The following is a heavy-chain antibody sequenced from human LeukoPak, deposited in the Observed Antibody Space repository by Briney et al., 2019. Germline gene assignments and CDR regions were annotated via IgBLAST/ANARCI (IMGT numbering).Heavy chain of an antibody. CDR1: GVSIYSSTYY. D-gene: IGHD2-15*01. J-gene: IGHJ3*01. CDR3: ARQLAAGNDGFDV. V-gene: IGHV4-39*01. Sequence: PPETLSLTCTVSGVSIYSSTYYWAWIRQPPGKGLEFIGSIYYNEDTFQNPSLKSRLTISVDTSANQFSLRLSSVTAADTAVYYCARQLAAGNDGFDVWGQGTMVTVFS. CDR2: IYYNEDT.